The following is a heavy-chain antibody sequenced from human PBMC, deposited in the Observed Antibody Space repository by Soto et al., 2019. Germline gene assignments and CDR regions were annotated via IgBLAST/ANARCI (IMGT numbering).Heavy chain of an antibody. Sequence: PGESLKISCKGSGYSFTSYWIGWVRQMPGKGLEWMGIVYPGDSDTRYSPPFQGQVTISADRSISSAYLQWSSLKASDTAMYYCARSVYDSSGYYLHAFDFWGQGTMVIVSS. CDR1: GYSFTSYW. CDR2: VYPGDSDT. V-gene: IGHV5-51*01. J-gene: IGHJ3*01. CDR3: ARSVYDSSGYYLHAFDF. D-gene: IGHD3-22*01.